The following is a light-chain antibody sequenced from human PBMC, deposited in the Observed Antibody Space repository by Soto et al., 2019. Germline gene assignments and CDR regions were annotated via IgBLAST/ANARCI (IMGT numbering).Light chain of an antibody. CDR1: SSDVGGYNY. CDR3: SSYTSASTLLYL. J-gene: IGLJ1*01. Sequence: QSVLTQPASVSGSPGQSITISCTGTSSDVGGYNYVSWYQQHPGIAPKLLIYGVTNRPSGVSTRFSGYKSGNTASLTISGLQAEDEADYRCSSYTSASTLLYLFGTGTKVTVL. V-gene: IGLV2-14*01. CDR2: GVT.